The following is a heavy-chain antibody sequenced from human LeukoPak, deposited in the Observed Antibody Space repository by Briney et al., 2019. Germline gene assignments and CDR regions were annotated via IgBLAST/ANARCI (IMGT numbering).Heavy chain of an antibody. Sequence: SETLSLTCNVSGYSISNNYYWGWIRQPPGKGLEWIGSMHHSGSTFISPSLNSRVTISMQTSKNQFSLKLGSVTAADTAVYYCTRSTHSIRAAGGFDYWGQGTLVTVSS. J-gene: IGHJ4*02. CDR3: TRSTHSIRAAGGFDY. V-gene: IGHV4-38-2*02. D-gene: IGHD6-13*01. CDR2: MHHSGST. CDR1: GYSISNNYY.